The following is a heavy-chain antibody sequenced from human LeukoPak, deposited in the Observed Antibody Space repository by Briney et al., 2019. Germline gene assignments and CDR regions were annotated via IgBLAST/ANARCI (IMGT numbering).Heavy chain of an antibody. CDR2: ISSSGSTI. V-gene: IGHV3-48*03. CDR1: GFTFSSYE. CDR3: ARGSGYDLNFDY. Sequence: GGSLRLSCAASGFTFSSYEMNWVRQAPGKGLEWVSYISSSGSTIYYADSVKGRFTISRDNAKNSLYLQMNSLRAEDTAVYYCARGSGYDLNFDYWGQGTLVTVSS. D-gene: IGHD5-12*01. J-gene: IGHJ4*02.